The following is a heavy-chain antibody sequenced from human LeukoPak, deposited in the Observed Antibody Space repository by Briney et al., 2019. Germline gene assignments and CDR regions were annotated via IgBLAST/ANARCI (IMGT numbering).Heavy chain of an antibody. CDR3: VYSGNFRFDY. CDR2: ISPDGTST. D-gene: IGHD1-26*01. J-gene: IGHJ4*02. V-gene: IGHV3-74*01. CDR1: GFTFSSNW. Sequence: PGRSLRLSCAASGFTFSSNWIHWVRQVPGKGLVWVSRISPDGTSTTYADSVRGRFTISRDNAKNTLYLQMNTLRAEDTAVYYCVYSGNFRFDYWGQGTLVTVSS.